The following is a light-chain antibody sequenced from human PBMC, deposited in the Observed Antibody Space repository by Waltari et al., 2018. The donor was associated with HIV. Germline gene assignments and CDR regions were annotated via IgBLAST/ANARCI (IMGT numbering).Light chain of an antibody. CDR1: QSVITN. CDR3: QQYNTWPRT. Sequence: EILMTQSPATLSVSPGERVTLSCRASQSVITNLAWYQQKFGQPPRLLIYATSIRATNIPARFSGGGSGPEFTLTISSLQSEDFAIYYCQQYNTWPRTFGQGTKVEV. V-gene: IGKV3-15*01. CDR2: ATS. J-gene: IGKJ1*01.